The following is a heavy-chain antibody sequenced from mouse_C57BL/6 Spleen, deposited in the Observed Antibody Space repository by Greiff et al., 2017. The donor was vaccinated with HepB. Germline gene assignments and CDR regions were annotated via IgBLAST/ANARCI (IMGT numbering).Heavy chain of an antibody. J-gene: IGHJ1*03. CDR1: GYTFTDYE. Sequence: VQLQQSGAELVRPGASVTLSCKASGYTFTDYEMHWVKQTPVHGLEWIGSIYPETGGTAYNQKFKGKAILTADKYSSTAYMALRSLTSEDSAVYYCTRSSLYYYGSSRYFDVWGTGTTVTVSS. D-gene: IGHD1-1*01. V-gene: IGHV1-15*01. CDR3: TRSSLYYYGSSRYFDV. CDR2: IYPETGGT.